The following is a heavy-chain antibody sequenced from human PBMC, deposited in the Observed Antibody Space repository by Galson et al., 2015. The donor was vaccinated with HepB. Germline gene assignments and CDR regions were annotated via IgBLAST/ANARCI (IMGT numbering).Heavy chain of an antibody. J-gene: IGHJ4*02. CDR1: GYTFTGYY. CDR2: INPNSGGT. Sequence: SVKVSCKASGYTFTGYYMHWVRQAPGQGLEWMGRINPNSGGTNYAQKFQGRVTMTRDTSISTAYMELSRLRSDYTAVYYCARAGYCSSTSCTNFDYWGQGTLVTVSS. CDR3: ARAGYCSSTSCTNFDY. D-gene: IGHD2-2*01. V-gene: IGHV1-2*06.